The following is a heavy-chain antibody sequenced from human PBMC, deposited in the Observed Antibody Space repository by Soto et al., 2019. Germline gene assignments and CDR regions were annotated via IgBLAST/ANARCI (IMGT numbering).Heavy chain of an antibody. V-gene: IGHV4-59*01. CDR2: IHYSGST. CDR3: ARARYQLLHPYYYGMDV. CDR1: GGSISSYY. D-gene: IGHD2-2*01. Sequence: TLSLTCTVAGGSISSYYWSWIRQPPVKGLEWIGYIHYSGSTKSNPSLKSRVTISVDTSRNQVSLKLSSVTAADSAVYFCARARYQLLHPYYYGMDVWGQGTTVTVSS. J-gene: IGHJ6*02.